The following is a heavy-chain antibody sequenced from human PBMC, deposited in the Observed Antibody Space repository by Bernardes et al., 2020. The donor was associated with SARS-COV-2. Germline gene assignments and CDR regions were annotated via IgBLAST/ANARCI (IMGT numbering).Heavy chain of an antibody. D-gene: IGHD2-8*01. V-gene: IGHV3-48*02. CDR3: ARDRRVMVLQPFDY. CDR1: GGSISSSS. J-gene: IGHJ4*02. CDR2: ISGSIDTT. Sequence: ETLSLTCTVSGGSISSSSYYWGWIRQPPGKGLEWIAYISGSIDTTYYADSVKGRFIISRDNAKKSVYLQMDSLRDDDTAVYYCARDRRVMVLQPFDYWGQGTLVAVSS.